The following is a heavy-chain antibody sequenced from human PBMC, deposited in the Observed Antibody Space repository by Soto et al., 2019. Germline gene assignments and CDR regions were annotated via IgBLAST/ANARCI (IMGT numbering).Heavy chain of an antibody. J-gene: IGHJ4*02. D-gene: IGHD1-1*01. V-gene: IGHV1-18*04. CDR3: ASRSGTTIFDF. CDR1: GDTFYNYG. Sequence: QVQLVQSGAEVKKSGASVKVSCKASGDTFYNYGISWLRQAPGQGLAWMGWIRVYSGDTHYAQNFLSRVTMTADTSTTTAYMGLSNLTSDYTAVYVCASRSGTTIFDFWGPGTLVTVSS. CDR2: IRVYSGDT.